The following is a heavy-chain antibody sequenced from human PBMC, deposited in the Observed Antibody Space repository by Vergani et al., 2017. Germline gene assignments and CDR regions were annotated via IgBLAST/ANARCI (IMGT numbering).Heavy chain of an antibody. Sequence: QVTLKESGPALVKPTQTLTLTCSLSGFSLSSGGMRVSWIRQPPGKALEWLARIDWDNTKVYSSSLKSRLFISKDISKNEVVLTMTNMDPVDTATYYCARTSGSTITCSSKACWFDSWGRGILVAVSS. V-gene: IGHV2-70*04. J-gene: IGHJ5*01. CDR3: ARTSGSTITCSSKACWFDS. CDR1: GFSLSSGGMR. CDR2: IDWDNTK. D-gene: IGHD2/OR15-2a*01.